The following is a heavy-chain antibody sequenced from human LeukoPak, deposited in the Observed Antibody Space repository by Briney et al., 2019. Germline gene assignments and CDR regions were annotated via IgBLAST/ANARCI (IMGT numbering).Heavy chain of an antibody. J-gene: IGHJ6*03. CDR2: ISSSSSTI. D-gene: IGHD6-13*01. Sequence: GGSLRLSCAASGFTFSSYSMNWVRQAPGKGLEWVSYISSSSSTIYYADSVKGRFTISRDNAKNSLYLQMNSLRAEDTAVYYCARAYSSSWYGGGYMDVWGKGTTVTVSS. CDR3: ARAYSSSWYGGGYMDV. CDR1: GFTFSSYS. V-gene: IGHV3-48*04.